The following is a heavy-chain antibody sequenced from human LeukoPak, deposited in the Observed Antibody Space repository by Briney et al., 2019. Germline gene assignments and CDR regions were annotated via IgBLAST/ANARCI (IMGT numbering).Heavy chain of an antibody. J-gene: IGHJ3*02. D-gene: IGHD2-15*01. CDR2: LSSGSAYI. CDR3: AREGGDEALDI. Sequence: GGSLRLSCAASGFTFSIYSFPWVRQAPGKGLEWVSSLSSGSAYIYFADSLKGRFTISRDNAKNSLYLQMNSLRVEDTAVYYCAREGGDEALDIWGQGTMVTVSS. V-gene: IGHV3-21*01. CDR1: GFTFSIYS.